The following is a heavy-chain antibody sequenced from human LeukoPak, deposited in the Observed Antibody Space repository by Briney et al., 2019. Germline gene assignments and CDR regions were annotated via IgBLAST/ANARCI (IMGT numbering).Heavy chain of an antibody. CDR1: GGSISSYY. V-gene: IGHV4-59*01. CDR3: ARVWGSGSVGNIEPGIFEY. CDR2: IYYTGST. Sequence: SETLSLTCTVSGGSISSYYWSWIRQPPGKGLEWIGYIYYTGSTNYNPSLKSRVTISVDTSKNQFSLRLSSVTAADTVVYYCARVWGSGSVGNIEPGIFEYWGQGTLVTVSS. D-gene: IGHD1-26*01. J-gene: IGHJ4*02.